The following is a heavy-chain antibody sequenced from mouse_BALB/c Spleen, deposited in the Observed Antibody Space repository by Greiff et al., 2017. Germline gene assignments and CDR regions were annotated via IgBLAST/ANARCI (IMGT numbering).Heavy chain of an antibody. J-gene: IGHJ3*01. CDR3: ARDWPWFAY. Sequence: EVQLVESGGGLVQPGGSLRLSCATSGFTFTDYYMSWVRQPPGKALEWLGFIRNKANGYTTEYSASVKGRFTISRDNSQSILYLQMNTLRAEDSATYYCARDWPWFAYWGQGTLVTVSA. V-gene: IGHV7-3*02. CDR1: GFTFTDYY. CDR2: IRNKANGYTT.